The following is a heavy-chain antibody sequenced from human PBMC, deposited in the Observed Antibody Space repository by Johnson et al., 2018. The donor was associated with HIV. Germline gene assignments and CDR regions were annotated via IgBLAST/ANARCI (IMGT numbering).Heavy chain of an antibody. CDR3: AKEVSMIVDAFDV. CDR1: GFTFSSYA. CDR2: ISYDGSNK. Sequence: QVQLVESGGGVVQPGRSLRLSCAASGFTFSSYAMHWVRQAPGKGLEWVAVISYDGSNKYYADSVKGRFTISRDNSKNTLYLQMNSLRAEDTAVYYCAKEVSMIVDAFDVWGQGTVVTVSS. J-gene: IGHJ3*01. D-gene: IGHD3-22*01. V-gene: IGHV3-30-3*01.